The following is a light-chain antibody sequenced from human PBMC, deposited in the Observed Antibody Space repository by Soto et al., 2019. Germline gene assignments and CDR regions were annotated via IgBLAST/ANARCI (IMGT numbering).Light chain of an antibody. CDR3: QSYDSSLSGPWV. CDR1: SSNIGAGYA. Sequence: QSVLTQPPSVSGAPGQRVTISCTGSSSNIGAGYAVHWYQQLPGTAPKLLIYGNSNRPSGVPDRFSGSKSGTSASLAITGLQAEDEAEYYCQSYDSSLSGPWVFGGGTKLTVL. J-gene: IGLJ3*02. V-gene: IGLV1-40*01. CDR2: GNS.